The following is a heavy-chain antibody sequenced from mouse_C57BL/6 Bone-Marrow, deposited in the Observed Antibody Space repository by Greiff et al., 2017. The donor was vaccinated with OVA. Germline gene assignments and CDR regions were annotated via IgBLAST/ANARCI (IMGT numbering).Heavy chain of an antibody. CDR3: ARYYYDYDVNYAMDY. CDR2: IYPRDGST. V-gene: IGHV1-78*01. Sequence: VHLVESDAELVPPGASVQISCKASGYTFPDPTLHWMKQSPEQGLAWIGHIYPRDGSTKDNEKFKGKATVTADKSSSTAYMQLNSLTSEDSAVYFCARYYYDYDVNYAMDYWGQGTSVTVSS. J-gene: IGHJ4*01. D-gene: IGHD2-4*01. CDR1: GYTFPDPT.